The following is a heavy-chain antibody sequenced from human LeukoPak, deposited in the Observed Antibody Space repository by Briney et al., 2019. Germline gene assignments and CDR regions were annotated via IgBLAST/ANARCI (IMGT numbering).Heavy chain of an antibody. V-gene: IGHV3-43*02. CDR3: ARESDSSGWYDS. CDR2: ISGDGGST. D-gene: IGHD3-22*01. Sequence: PGGSLRLSCAAPGFSFDEYAIHWVRQAPGKGLEWVSLISGDGGSTFYADSVKGRFTISRDNSKNSLYLQMSSLRSEDTALYYCARESDSSGWYDSWGQGTLVTVSS. CDR1: GFSFDEYA. J-gene: IGHJ5*01.